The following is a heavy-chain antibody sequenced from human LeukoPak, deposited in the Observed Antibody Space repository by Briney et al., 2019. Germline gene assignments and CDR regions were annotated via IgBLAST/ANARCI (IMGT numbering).Heavy chain of an antibody. CDR1: GGSISSGGYY. Sequence: SETLSLTCTVSGGSISSGGYYWSWIRQHPGKGLEWIGYIYYSGSTYYNPSLKSRVTISVDTSKNQFSLKLSSVTAADTAVYYCARGLVPAAIGYFDYWGQGTLVTVSS. CDR3: ARGLVPAAIGYFDY. D-gene: IGHD2-2*01. J-gene: IGHJ4*02. CDR2: IYYSGST. V-gene: IGHV4-31*03.